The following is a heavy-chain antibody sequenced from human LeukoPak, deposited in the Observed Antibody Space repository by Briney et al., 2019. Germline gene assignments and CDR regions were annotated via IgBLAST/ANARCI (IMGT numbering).Heavy chain of an antibody. CDR2: IRGDTGDT. CDR1: GYTLSDYY. Sequence: ASVTISCKTSGYTLSDYYMHWVRQAPGQGLEWLGWIRGDTGDTDSPQKFQGRVTMTRDTSTNTAHLELSRLKYDDTAMYFCARVRGNSCDYWGQGTLVTVSS. J-gene: IGHJ4*02. V-gene: IGHV1-2*02. D-gene: IGHD6-13*01. CDR3: ARVRGNSCDY.